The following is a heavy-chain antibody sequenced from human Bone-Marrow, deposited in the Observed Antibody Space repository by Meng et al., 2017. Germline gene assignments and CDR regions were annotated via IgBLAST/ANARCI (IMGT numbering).Heavy chain of an antibody. CDR1: GFTFSSYA. CDR2: ISGSGGST. CDR3: ARRHCSSTSCRGTDY. D-gene: IGHD2-2*01. J-gene: IGHJ4*02. Sequence: GESLKISCAVSGFTFSSYAMSRVRQAPGKGLEWVSAISGSGGSTYYADSVKGRFTISRDNSKNTLYLQMNSLRAEDTAVYYCARRHCSSTSCRGTDYWGQGTLVTVSS. V-gene: IGHV3-23*01.